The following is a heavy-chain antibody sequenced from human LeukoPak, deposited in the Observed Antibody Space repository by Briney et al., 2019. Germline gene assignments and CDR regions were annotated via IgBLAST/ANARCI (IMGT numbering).Heavy chain of an antibody. CDR1: GFTFSSCA. Sequence: GGSLRLSCAASGFTFSSCAMNWVRQAPGKGLEWVSGISGSGGITHYADSVRGRFTISRDNSKNTLYLQMNSLRAEDTAVYYCARHGSITMVRGRLRYFYMDVWGKGTTVTISS. V-gene: IGHV3-23*01. D-gene: IGHD3-10*01. J-gene: IGHJ6*03. CDR3: ARHGSITMVRGRLRYFYMDV. CDR2: ISGSGGIT.